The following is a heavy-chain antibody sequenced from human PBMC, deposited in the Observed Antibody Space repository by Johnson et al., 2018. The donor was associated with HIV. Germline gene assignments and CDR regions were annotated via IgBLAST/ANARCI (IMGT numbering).Heavy chain of an antibody. CDR3: AKDMYGDYVSDAFDI. D-gene: IGHD4-17*01. V-gene: IGHV3-13*01. CDR1: GFTFSSYD. Sequence: VQLVESGGGLVQPGGSLRLSCAASGFTFSSYDMHWVRQATGKGLEWVSAIGTAGDTYYPGSVKGRFTISRENAKNSLYLQMNSLRAEDTALYYCAKDMYGDYVSDAFDIWGQGTMVTVSS. J-gene: IGHJ3*02. CDR2: IGTAGDT.